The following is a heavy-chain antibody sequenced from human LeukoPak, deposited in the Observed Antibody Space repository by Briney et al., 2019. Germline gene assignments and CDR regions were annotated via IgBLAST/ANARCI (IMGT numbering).Heavy chain of an antibody. V-gene: IGHV1-2*02. CDR3: ARIAVAGTAH. Sequence: ASVTVSCKASGYTFTGYYMHWVRQAPGQGLEWMGWINPNSGGTNYAQKFQGRVTMTRDTSIGTAYMELSRLRSDDTAVYYCARIAVAGTAHWGQGTLVTVSS. J-gene: IGHJ4*02. CDR2: INPNSGGT. D-gene: IGHD6-19*01. CDR1: GYTFTGYY.